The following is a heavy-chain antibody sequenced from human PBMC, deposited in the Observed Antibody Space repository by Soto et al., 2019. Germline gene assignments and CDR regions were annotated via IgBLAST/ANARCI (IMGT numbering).Heavy chain of an antibody. D-gene: IGHD3-22*01. CDR1: GYRFAGYL. Sequence: GESLKISCKGSGYRFAGYLITWVRPKPGKGLEWMGRIDPSDSQTYYSPSFRGHVTISVTKSITTVFLQWSSLRASDTAMYYCARQIYDSDTGPNFQYYFDSWGQGTPVTVSS. CDR2: IDPSDSQT. V-gene: IGHV5-10-1*01. CDR3: ARQIYDSDTGPNFQYYFDS. J-gene: IGHJ4*02.